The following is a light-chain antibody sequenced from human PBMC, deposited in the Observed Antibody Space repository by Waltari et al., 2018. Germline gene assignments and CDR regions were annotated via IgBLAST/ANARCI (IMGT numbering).Light chain of an antibody. V-gene: IGKV1-5*03. CDR3: QQFNSYSVT. Sequence: DVQMTQFPSTLSASVGERVTITCRASQTVNNYVAWYQQKPGTAPKLVIYRTSSLESGVPSRFSGSGSGTEFTLTISNLQPDDFATYYCQQFNSYSVTFGQGTKLEIK. CDR1: QTVNNY. J-gene: IGKJ2*01. CDR2: RTS.